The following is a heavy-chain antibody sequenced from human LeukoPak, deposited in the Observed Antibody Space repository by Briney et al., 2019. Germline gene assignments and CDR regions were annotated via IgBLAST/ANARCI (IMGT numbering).Heavy chain of an antibody. V-gene: IGHV3-48*03. Sequence: PGGSLRLSCAASGFTFSSYEMNWVRQAPGKGLEWVSYISSSGSTIYYADSVKGRFTNSRDNAKNSLYLQMNSLRAEDTAVYYCARWNDYGETFDYWGQGTLVTVSS. CDR2: ISSSGSTI. J-gene: IGHJ4*02. CDR3: ARWNDYGETFDY. D-gene: IGHD4-17*01. CDR1: GFTFSSYE.